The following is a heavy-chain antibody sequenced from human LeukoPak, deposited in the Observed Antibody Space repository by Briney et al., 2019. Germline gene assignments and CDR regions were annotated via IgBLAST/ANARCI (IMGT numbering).Heavy chain of an antibody. CDR1: GFTFSYYA. V-gene: IGHV3-30*04. Sequence: QPGGSLRLSCVASGFTSGFTFSYYAMHWVRQAPGKGLEWVAFILNDGGNRYFGNSVKGRFTISRDNSKNKVYLQMNSLGAEDTAVYYCADSDGYYYDGWGQGTLVTVS. CDR2: ILNDGGNR. CDR3: ADSDGYYYDG. D-gene: IGHD2-15*01. J-gene: IGHJ4*02.